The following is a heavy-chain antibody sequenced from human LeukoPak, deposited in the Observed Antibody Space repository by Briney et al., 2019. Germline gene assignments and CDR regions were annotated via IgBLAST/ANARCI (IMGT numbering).Heavy chain of an antibody. V-gene: IGHV3-48*01. D-gene: IGHD3-22*01. J-gene: IGHJ3*02. CDR2: ISSSSTI. CDR1: GFTFSSYS. CDR3: ARAPDYYDSSGYYTESAFDI. Sequence: GGSLRLSCAASGFTFSSYSMNWVRQAPGKGLEWVSYISSSSTIYYADSVKGRFTISRDNAKNSLYLQMNSLRAEDTAVYYCARAPDYYDSSGYYTESAFDIWGQGTMVTVSS.